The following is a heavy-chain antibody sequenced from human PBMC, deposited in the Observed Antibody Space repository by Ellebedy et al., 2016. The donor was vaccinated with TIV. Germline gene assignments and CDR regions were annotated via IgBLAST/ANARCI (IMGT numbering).Heavy chain of an antibody. J-gene: IGHJ6*02. V-gene: IGHV3-66*01. CDR3: ARYTIFGDYYYGMDV. CDR2: IYSGGST. CDR1: GFTVSSNY. D-gene: IGHD3-3*01. Sequence: GESLKISCAASGFTVSSNYMSWVRQAPGKGLEWVSVIYSGGSTYYADSVKGRFTISRDNSKNTLYLQMNSLRAEDTAVYYCARYTIFGDYYYGMDVWGQGTTVTVSS.